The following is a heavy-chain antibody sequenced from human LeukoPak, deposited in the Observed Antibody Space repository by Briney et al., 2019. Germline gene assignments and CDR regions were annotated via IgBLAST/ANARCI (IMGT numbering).Heavy chain of an antibody. J-gene: IGHJ4*02. CDR1: GGSITSYY. Sequence: SETLSLTCSVSGGSITSYYWSWLRQPPGKGLEWIGHVSDGGRTNYSPSLRSRVSISVDTSKNQFSLKLNSVTAADTAVYFCARASTTFDDWGQGTLVTVSS. CDR3: ARASTTFDD. D-gene: IGHD1-14*01. CDR2: VSDGGRT. V-gene: IGHV4-59*01.